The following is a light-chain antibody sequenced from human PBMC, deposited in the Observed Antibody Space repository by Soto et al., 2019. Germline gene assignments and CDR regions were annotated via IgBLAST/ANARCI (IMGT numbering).Light chain of an antibody. CDR1: QDISNY. Sequence: IQMTQSPSSLSASVGDRVTITCQASQDISNYLNWYQQKPGKAPKLLIYKASTLKSGVLSRFSGSGYGTEFTLTIRSLQPDDFATYCCQHYGGMWTFGQGTKVDIK. V-gene: IGKV1-5*03. J-gene: IGKJ1*01. CDR3: QHYGGMWT. CDR2: KAS.